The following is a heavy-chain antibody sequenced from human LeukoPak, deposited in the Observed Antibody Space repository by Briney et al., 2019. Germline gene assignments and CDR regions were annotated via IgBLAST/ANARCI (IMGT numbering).Heavy chain of an antibody. J-gene: IGHJ4*02. CDR1: GFTFSTYS. Sequence: GGSLRLSCAASGFTFSTYSMNWVRQAPGKGLEWVSYISSSSSTIYYADSVKGRFTISRDNAKNSLYLQMNSLRAEDTAVYYCARGPSVVVPAATTLSAYYFDYWGQGTLVTVSS. CDR2: ISSSSSTI. V-gene: IGHV3-48*04. CDR3: ARGPSVVVPAATTLSAYYFDY. D-gene: IGHD2-2*01.